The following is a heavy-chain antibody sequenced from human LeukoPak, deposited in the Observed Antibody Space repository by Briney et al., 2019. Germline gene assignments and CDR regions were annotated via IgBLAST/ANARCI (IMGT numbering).Heavy chain of an antibody. J-gene: IGHJ3*02. V-gene: IGHV4-59*08. CDR3: ARMNAADHDAFDI. CDR1: GGSISSYY. D-gene: IGHD6-25*01. Sequence: SETLSLTCTVSGGSISSYYWSWIRQPPGKGLEWIGYIYYSGSTNYNPSLKSRVTISVDTSKNQFSLKLSSVTAADTAVYYCARMNAADHDAFDIWGQGTMVTVSS. CDR2: IYYSGST.